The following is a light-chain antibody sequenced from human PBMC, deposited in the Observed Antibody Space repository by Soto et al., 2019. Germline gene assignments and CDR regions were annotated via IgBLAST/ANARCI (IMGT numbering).Light chain of an antibody. J-gene: IGKJ2*01. V-gene: IGKV1-39*01. CDR1: QSISTY. Sequence: DIQMTQSPSSLSASIGDRVTITCRPRQSISTYLHWYQQKPGEAPKLLISGASSLQSGIPSRFSGNGSGTEVTLSITSLQREDFAIYFCQQSYSTLYTFGQGTKLEIK. CDR2: GAS. CDR3: QQSYSTLYT.